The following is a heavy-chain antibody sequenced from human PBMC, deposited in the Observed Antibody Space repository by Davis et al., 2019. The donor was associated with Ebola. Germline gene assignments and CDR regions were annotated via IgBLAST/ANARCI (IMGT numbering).Heavy chain of an antibody. CDR1: GGSFSGYY. V-gene: IGHV4-34*01. CDR2: INHSGST. Sequence: SETLSLTCAVYGGSFSGYYWSWIRQPPGKGLEWIGEINHSGSTNYNPSLKSRVTISVDTSKNQFSLKLSSVTAADTALYYCARGRRWLVVYARGNWFDPWGQGTLVTVSS. CDR3: ARGRRWLVVYARGNWFDP. D-gene: IGHD2-8*02. J-gene: IGHJ5*02.